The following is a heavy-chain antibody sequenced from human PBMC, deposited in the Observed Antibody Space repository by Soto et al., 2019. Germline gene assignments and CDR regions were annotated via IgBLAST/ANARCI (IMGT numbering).Heavy chain of an antibody. J-gene: IGHJ4*02. D-gene: IGHD4-4*01. V-gene: IGHV3-7*03. CDR2: MNEDGSER. CDR3: ARDRAYSRFDY. Sequence: ESGGGLVPPGGSLRLSCAVSGFSFSSAWMTWIRQAPGKGLERVAIMNEDGSERYYVDSVKGRFTISRDNAKNALFLQMNSLRVEDTAVYFCARDRAYSRFDYWGQGSLVTVSS. CDR1: GFSFSSAW.